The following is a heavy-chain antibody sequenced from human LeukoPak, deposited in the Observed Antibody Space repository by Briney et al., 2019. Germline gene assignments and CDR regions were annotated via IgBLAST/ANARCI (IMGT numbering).Heavy chain of an antibody. CDR3: AKPPYGSGSDDAFDI. D-gene: IGHD3-10*01. J-gene: IGHJ3*02. CDR1: GFTFSSYW. V-gene: IGHV3-7*01. Sequence: GGSLRLSCAASGFTFSSYWMSWVRQAPGKGLEWMANIKQDGSEKYYVDSVKGRFTISRDNAKNSLYLQMNSLRAEDTAVYYCAKPPYGSGSDDAFDIWGQGTMVTVSS. CDR2: IKQDGSEK.